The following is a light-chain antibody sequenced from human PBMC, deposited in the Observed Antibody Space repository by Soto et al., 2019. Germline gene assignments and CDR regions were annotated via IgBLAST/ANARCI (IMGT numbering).Light chain of an antibody. CDR2: DAS. V-gene: IGKV3-11*01. J-gene: IGKJ5*01. CDR3: QQRSNWPLT. CDR1: QSVSSY. Sequence: EIVLTQSPGTLSLSPGERATLSCRASQSVSSYLAWYQHRPGQAPRLLIYDASNRATGIPARFSGSGSGTDFTLTISSLEPEDFAVYHCQQRSNWPLTFGQGTRLEIK.